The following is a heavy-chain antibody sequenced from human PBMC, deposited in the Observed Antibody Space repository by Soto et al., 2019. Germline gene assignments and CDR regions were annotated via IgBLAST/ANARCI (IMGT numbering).Heavy chain of an antibody. CDR3: ARDGHSPGDVYYYDSSGWPDY. Sequence: QVQLVQSGAEVKKPGASVKVSCKASGYTFTSYAMHWVRQAPGQRLEWMGWINAGNGNTKYSQKFQGRVTITRDTSASTAYMELSSLRSEDTAVYYCARDGHSPGDVYYYDSSGWPDYWGQGTLVTVSS. CDR1: GYTFTSYA. CDR2: INAGNGNT. D-gene: IGHD3-22*01. V-gene: IGHV1-3*01. J-gene: IGHJ4*02.